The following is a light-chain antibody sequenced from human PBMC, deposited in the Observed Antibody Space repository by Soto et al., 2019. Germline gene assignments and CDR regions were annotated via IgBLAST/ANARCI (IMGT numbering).Light chain of an antibody. J-gene: IGLJ1*01. CDR1: SSNIGAGYD. CDR2: GNS. Sequence: QSVLTQPTSVSGAPGQRVTISCTGSSSNIGAGYDVHWYQQLPGTAPKLLIYGNSNRPSGVPDRFSGSKSGTSASLAITGLQAEDEADYYCQYYDSSLSGYVFGTGTKLTVL. CDR3: QYYDSSLSGYV. V-gene: IGLV1-40*01.